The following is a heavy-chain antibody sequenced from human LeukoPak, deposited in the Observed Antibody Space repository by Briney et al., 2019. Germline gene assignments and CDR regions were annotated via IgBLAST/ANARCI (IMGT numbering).Heavy chain of an antibody. Sequence: PGGSLRLSCAASGFTFSSYGMHWVRQAPGKGLEWVAVIWYDGSNKYYADSVKGRFTISRDNSKNTLYLQMNSLRAEDTAVYYCARDLSIFGVVIWGMDVWGQGTTVTVSS. CDR1: GFTFSSYG. CDR3: ARDLSIFGVVIWGMDV. J-gene: IGHJ6*02. V-gene: IGHV3-33*01. D-gene: IGHD3-3*01. CDR2: IWYDGSNK.